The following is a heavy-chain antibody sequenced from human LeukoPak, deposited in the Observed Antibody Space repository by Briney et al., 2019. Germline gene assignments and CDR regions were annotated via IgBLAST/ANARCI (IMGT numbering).Heavy chain of an antibody. CDR2: IYYSGST. J-gene: IGHJ5*02. CDR3: AREVQGSREVNWFDP. D-gene: IGHD6-13*01. V-gene: IGHV4-31*03. CDR1: GDSINSGGYY. Sequence: SETLSLTCTVSGDSINSGGYYWSWIRQHPGKGLEWIGYIYYSGSTYYNPSLRSRVTISVDTSQNQFSLKLSSVTAADTAVYYCAREVQGSREVNWFDPWGQGTLVTVSS.